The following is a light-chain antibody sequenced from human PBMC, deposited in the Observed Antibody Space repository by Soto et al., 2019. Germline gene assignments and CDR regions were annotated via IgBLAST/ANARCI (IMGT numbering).Light chain of an antibody. CDR3: QQYGSSPFP. CDR2: GAS. CDR1: QSVSSSY. J-gene: IGKJ3*01. Sequence: EIVLTQSPGTLSLSPGERATLSCRASQSVSSSYLAWYQQKPGQAPRLLIYGASSRATGIPDRFSGSGSGTDFTLTSSRLEPEAFAVYYCQQYGSSPFPFGPGTKVDLK. V-gene: IGKV3-20*01.